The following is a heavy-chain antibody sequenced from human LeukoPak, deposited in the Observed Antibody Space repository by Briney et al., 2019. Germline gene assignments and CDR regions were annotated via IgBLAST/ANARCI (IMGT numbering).Heavy chain of an antibody. CDR3: ARDSSPYCGDDCYFDAFDL. V-gene: IGHV3-7*03. CDR2: INKDGRKE. J-gene: IGHJ3*01. D-gene: IGHD2-21*02. CDR1: AFTFGSNW. Sequence: GGSLRLSCVASAFTFGSNWMTWVRQAQGKGLEWVANINKDGRKEHYVDSVKGRYTISRDNAKNFLYLQMNSLRAEDTAVYYCARDSSPYCGDDCYFDAFDLWGQGTMVTVSS.